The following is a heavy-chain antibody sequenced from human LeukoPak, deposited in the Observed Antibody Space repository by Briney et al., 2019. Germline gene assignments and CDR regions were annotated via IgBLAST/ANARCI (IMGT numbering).Heavy chain of an antibody. CDR1: GGSVNSNNYY. D-gene: IGHD3-22*01. J-gene: IGHJ4*02. CDR2: VYFTGST. V-gene: IGHV4-39*07. CDR3: AKGSGIVVVTRGYFDY. Sequence: SETLSLTCTVSGGSVNSNNYYWAWVRQPPGKGLEWIGAVYFTGSTQYNPSLKSRVTISVDTSKDQFSLKLASATAEDTAVYYCAKGSGIVVVTRGYFDYWGQGTLVTVSS.